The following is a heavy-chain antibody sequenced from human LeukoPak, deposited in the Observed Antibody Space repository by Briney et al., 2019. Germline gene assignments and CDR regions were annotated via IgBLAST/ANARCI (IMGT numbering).Heavy chain of an antibody. Sequence: GGSLRLSCAASGFTFDDYGMSWVRQAPGKGLEWVSGINWNGGSTGYADSVKGRFTISRDNAKNSLYLQMNSLRAEDTALYYCARRAGYSYSSALDYWGQGTLVTVSS. CDR1: GFTFDDYG. CDR2: INWNGGST. D-gene: IGHD5-18*01. V-gene: IGHV3-20*04. J-gene: IGHJ4*02. CDR3: ARRAGYSYSSALDY.